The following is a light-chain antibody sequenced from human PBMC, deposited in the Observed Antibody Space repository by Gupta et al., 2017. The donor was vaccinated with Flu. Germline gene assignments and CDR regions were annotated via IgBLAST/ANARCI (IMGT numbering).Light chain of an antibody. V-gene: IGKV1-16*01. CDR2: TAY. J-gene: IGKJ1*01. CDR3: QQDDAFPSI. CDR1: QDVNNY. Sequence: QMSQSPSSLSASVGDRVTIACRASQDVNNYVAWYQQKPGKAPKSLIYTAYRLQSGVPSRFSGSGSGADFTLTISGLQPEDFATYCCQQDDAFPSIFGQGTIVEI.